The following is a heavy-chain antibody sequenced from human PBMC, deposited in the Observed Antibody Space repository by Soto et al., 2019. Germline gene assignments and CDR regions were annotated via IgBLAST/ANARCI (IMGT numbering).Heavy chain of an antibody. Sequence: GGSLRLSCAASGFTFSSYSMNWVRQAPGKGLEWVSYISSSSSTIYYADSVKGRFTISRDNAKNSLYLQMNSLRAEDTAVYYCARPLYYDFWSGTHDAFDIWGQGTMVTVSS. V-gene: IGHV3-48*04. D-gene: IGHD3-3*01. CDR2: ISSSSSTI. CDR3: ARPLYYDFWSGTHDAFDI. CDR1: GFTFSSYS. J-gene: IGHJ3*02.